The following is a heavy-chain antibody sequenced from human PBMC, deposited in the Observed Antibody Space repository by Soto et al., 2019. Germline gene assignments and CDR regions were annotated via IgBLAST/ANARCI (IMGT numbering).Heavy chain of an antibody. D-gene: IGHD3-10*01. J-gene: IGHJ4*02. CDR3: AAGTFLGPWQY. Sequence: QLQLVQSGVEVKKPGSSLKVSCQASGDTLTSYGISWVRQAPGQGLEWMGWVSPYSGNTNYSPKVQGRVTLTTDTTTSTAYMELRSLTSDDTAVHYCAAGTFLGPWQYWGQGTLVTVSS. CDR1: GDTLTSYG. CDR2: VSPYSGNT. V-gene: IGHV1-18*01.